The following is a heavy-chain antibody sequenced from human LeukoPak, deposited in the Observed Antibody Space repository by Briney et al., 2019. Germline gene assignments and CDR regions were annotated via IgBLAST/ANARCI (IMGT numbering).Heavy chain of an antibody. Sequence: GGSLRLSCAASGFTFDDYGMSWVRQAPGKGLEWVSGINWNGGSTGYADSVKGRFTISRDNAKNSLYLQMNSLRAEDTALYHCARGRAHYDFWSGYPKSYYYYMDVWGKGTTVTVSS. CDR1: GFTFDDYG. V-gene: IGHV3-20*01. CDR2: INWNGGST. D-gene: IGHD3-3*01. CDR3: ARGRAHYDFWSGYPKSYYYYMDV. J-gene: IGHJ6*03.